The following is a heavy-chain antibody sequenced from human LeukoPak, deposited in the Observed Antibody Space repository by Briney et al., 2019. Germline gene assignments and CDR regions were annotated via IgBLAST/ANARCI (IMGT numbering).Heavy chain of an antibody. Sequence: PSETLSLTCAVYGVSFSGYYWSWIRQPPGKGLEWIGEINHSGSTNYNPSLKSRVTISVDTSKNQFSLKLSSVTAADTAVYYCAKGTWIQLWLRSYYFDYWGQGTLVTVSS. CDR1: GVSFSGYY. D-gene: IGHD5-18*01. CDR3: AKGTWIQLWLRSYYFDY. V-gene: IGHV4-34*01. CDR2: INHSGST. J-gene: IGHJ4*02.